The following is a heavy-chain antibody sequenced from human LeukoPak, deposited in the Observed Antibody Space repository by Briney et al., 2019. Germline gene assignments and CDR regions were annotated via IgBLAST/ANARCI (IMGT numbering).Heavy chain of an antibody. CDR2: IDKKDNCNAT. CDR3: TRDSGTYDWLDP. J-gene: IGHJ5*02. D-gene: IGHD1-26*01. CDR1: GFTCSGSA. V-gene: IGHV3-73*01. Sequence: GGSLRLSCAASGFTCSGSAIRGVRRSSGKGLGWVGDIDKKDNCNATTSAASGTGRFTISRDDSKNTAYLQMNSLKAEDTALYYCTRDSGTYDWLDPWGQGTLVTVSS.